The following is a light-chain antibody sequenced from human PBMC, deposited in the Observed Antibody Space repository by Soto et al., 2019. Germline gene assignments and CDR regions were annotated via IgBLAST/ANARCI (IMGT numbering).Light chain of an antibody. J-gene: IGKJ1*01. CDR1: ESVSSN. Sequence: EIVMTQSPATLSVSPGERATLSCRASESVSSNLAWYQQKPVQAPRLLIYGASTRATGIPARFSGSGSGTEFTLTISSLQSADFAVYYCQQYHNWPPWTFGQGTKVDIK. V-gene: IGKV3-15*01. CDR2: GAS. CDR3: QQYHNWPPWT.